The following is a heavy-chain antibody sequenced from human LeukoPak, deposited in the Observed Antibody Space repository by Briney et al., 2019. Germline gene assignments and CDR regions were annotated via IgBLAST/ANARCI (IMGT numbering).Heavy chain of an antibody. Sequence: PGGSLRLSCAASGFTFGNYAMSWVRQAPGKGLEWVSAISTISGSGPGTYYADSVKGRFTISRDKSKNTLYLQMNSLRAEDTAVYYCAKAPIGHSSSWYYFDYWGQGTLVTVSS. CDR2: ISTISGSGPGT. V-gene: IGHV3-23*01. CDR1: GFTFGNYA. D-gene: IGHD6-13*01. CDR3: AKAPIGHSSSWYYFDY. J-gene: IGHJ4*02.